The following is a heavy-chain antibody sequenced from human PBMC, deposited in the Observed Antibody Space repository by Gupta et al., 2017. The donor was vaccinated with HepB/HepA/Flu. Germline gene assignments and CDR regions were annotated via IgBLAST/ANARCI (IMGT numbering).Heavy chain of an antibody. V-gene: IGHV3-9*01. D-gene: IGHD6-19*01. CDR2: ISWNSGSI. Sequence: EVQLVESGGGLVQPGRSLRLSCAASGFTFDDYAMHWVRQAPGKGLEWVSGISWNSGSIGYADSVKGRFTISRDNAKNSLYLQMNSLRAEDTALYYCAKDIGAVAGTESDYAYYYYYGMDVWGQGTTVTVSS. CDR1: GFTFDDYA. CDR3: AKDIGAVAGTESDYAYYYYYGMDV. J-gene: IGHJ6*02.